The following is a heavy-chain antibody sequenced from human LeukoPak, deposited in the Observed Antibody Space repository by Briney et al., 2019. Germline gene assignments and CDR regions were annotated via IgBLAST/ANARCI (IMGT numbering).Heavy chain of an antibody. V-gene: IGHV3-7*01. CDR2: IKQDGSEK. D-gene: IGHD3-22*01. CDR1: GFTFSSYW. J-gene: IGHJ4*02. CDR3: ARGGDSRGSDFDY. Sequence: PGGSLRLSCAASGFTFSSYWMSWVRQAPGKGLEWVANIKQDGSEKYYVDSVKGRFTISRDNAKNSLYLQMNSLRAEDTAVYYCARGGDSRGSDFDYWGQGTLVTVSS.